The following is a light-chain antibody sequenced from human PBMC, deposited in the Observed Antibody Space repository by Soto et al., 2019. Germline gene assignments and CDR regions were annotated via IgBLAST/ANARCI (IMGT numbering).Light chain of an antibody. CDR2: EAS. Sequence: EIVLTQSPATLSLSPGERATLSCRVSQSVSSHLAWYQQKPGQAPRLLIYEASNRATGIPARFSGSGSGTDLTLSFSSLESEDFAVYYSQQRSDWPSLFGQGTKLEIK. J-gene: IGKJ2*01. CDR3: QQRSDWPSL. CDR1: QSVSSH. V-gene: IGKV3-11*01.